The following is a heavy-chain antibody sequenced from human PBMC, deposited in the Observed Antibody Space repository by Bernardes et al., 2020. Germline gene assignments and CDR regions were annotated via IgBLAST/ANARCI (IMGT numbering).Heavy chain of an antibody. V-gene: IGHV1-8*01. J-gene: IGHJ5*02. CDR1: GYPFTSYD. CDR2: MNPNSGNT. CDR3: ARGLPRSFDP. D-gene: IGHD2-21*02. Sequence: AGVKVSCPASGYPFTSYDINWVRQATGQGLEWMGWMNPNSGNTGYAQKFQGRVTMTRNTSISTAYMELSSLRSEDTAVYYCARGLPRSFDPWGQGTLVTVSS.